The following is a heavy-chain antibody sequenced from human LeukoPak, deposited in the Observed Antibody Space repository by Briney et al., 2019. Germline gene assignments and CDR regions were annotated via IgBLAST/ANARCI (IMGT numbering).Heavy chain of an antibody. J-gene: IGHJ4*02. CDR1: GFTFSSYA. CDR2: ISGSGGST. Sequence: GASLRLSCAASGFTFSSYAMSWVRQAPGTGLEWVSAISGSGGSTYYADSVKGRFTISRDNSKNTLYLQMNSLRAEDTAVYYCAKPLRFLKDYFDYWGQGTLVTVSS. CDR3: AKPLRFLKDYFDY. V-gene: IGHV3-23*01. D-gene: IGHD3-3*01.